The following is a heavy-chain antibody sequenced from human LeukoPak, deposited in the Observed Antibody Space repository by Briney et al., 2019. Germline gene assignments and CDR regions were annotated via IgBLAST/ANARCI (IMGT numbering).Heavy chain of an antibody. CDR2: ISGSGGST. V-gene: IGHV3-23*01. D-gene: IGHD3-3*01. Sequence: GGSLGLSCAASGFTFSSYAMSWVRQAPGKGLEWVSAISGSGGSTYYADSVKGRFTISRDNSKNTLYLQMNSLRAEDTAVYYCAKSYYDFWSGPLYYYYYYGMDVWGQGTTVTVSS. CDR3: AKSYYDFWSGPLYYYYYYGMDV. J-gene: IGHJ6*02. CDR1: GFTFSSYA.